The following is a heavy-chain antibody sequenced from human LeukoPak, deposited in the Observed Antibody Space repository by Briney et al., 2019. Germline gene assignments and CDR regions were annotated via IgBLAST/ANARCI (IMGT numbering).Heavy chain of an antibody. Sequence: GGSLRLSCAASGSTLSSYGMRWVRQAPGKGLEWVSGISGSGSGTYYADSVRGRFTISRDNSKNTLYLQMNSLRAEDTAVYYCAKDPYYTSGSHDDWGQGTLVTVSS. D-gene: IGHD3-10*01. J-gene: IGHJ4*02. CDR3: AKDPYYTSGSHDD. CDR1: GSTLSSYG. CDR2: ISGSGSGT. V-gene: IGHV3-23*01.